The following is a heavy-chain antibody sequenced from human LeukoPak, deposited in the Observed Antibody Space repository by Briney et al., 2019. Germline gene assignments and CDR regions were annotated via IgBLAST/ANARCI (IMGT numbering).Heavy chain of an antibody. V-gene: IGHV1-8*01. Sequence: ASVKVSCKASGYTFTSYDINWVRQATGQGLEWMGWMNPNSGNTGYAQKFQGRVTMTRNTSISTAYMELSSLRSEDTAVYYCARGRDYYDSSGYYLVLHIFDYWGQGTLVTVSS. J-gene: IGHJ4*02. CDR3: ARGRDYYDSSGYYLVLHIFDY. CDR2: MNPNSGNT. D-gene: IGHD3-22*01. CDR1: GYTFTSYD.